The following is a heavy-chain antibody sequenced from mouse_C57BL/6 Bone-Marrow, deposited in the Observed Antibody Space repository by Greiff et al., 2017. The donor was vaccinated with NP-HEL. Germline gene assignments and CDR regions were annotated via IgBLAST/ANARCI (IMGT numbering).Heavy chain of an antibody. CDR1: GYSFTGYY. V-gene: IGHV1-42*01. CDR2: INPSTGGT. Sequence: VQLQQSGPELVKPGASVKISCKASGYSFTGYYMNWVKQSPEKSLEWIGEINPSTGGTTYNQKFKAKATLTVDKSSSTAYMQLKSLTSEDSAVYYCARSRNYYGSSDWYFDVWGTGTTVTVSS. CDR3: ARSRNYYGSSDWYFDV. D-gene: IGHD1-1*01. J-gene: IGHJ1*03.